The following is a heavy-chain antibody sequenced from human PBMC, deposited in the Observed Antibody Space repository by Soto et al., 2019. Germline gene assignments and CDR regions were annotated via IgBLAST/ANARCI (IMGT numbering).Heavy chain of an antibody. Sequence: QVKLVESGGGVVQPGRALRVSCAASGFTFSSYAMHWVRQAPGKGLEWVTVISYDGNNKYYADSVKGRFNISRDNSKNPLYLQMNSLRTEDTGVYYCARSQQTTVTSPLADPWGQGTLVTVSS. CDR2: ISYDGNNK. V-gene: IGHV3-30-3*01. J-gene: IGHJ5*02. CDR3: ARSQQTTVTSPLADP. CDR1: GFTFSSYA. D-gene: IGHD4-17*01.